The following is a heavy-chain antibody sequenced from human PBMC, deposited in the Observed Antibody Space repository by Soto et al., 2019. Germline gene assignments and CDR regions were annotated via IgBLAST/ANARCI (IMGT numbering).Heavy chain of an antibody. J-gene: IGHJ1*01. CDR1: GYSISSGYY. Sequence: SETLSLTCTVSGYSISSGYYWGWIRQPPGKGLEWIGSIYHSGSTYYNPSLKSRVTISVDTSKNQFSLKLSSVTAADTAVYYCARGDPSRLLWFGELYFQHWGQGTLVTVSS. D-gene: IGHD3-10*01. CDR2: IYHSGST. V-gene: IGHV4-38-2*02. CDR3: ARGDPSRLLWFGELYFQH.